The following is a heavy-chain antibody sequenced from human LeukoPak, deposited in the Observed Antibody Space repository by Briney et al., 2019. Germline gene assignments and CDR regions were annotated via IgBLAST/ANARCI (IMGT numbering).Heavy chain of an antibody. V-gene: IGHV4-4*02. J-gene: IGHJ6*03. Sequence: PSETLSLTCAVSSGSISSRNSWTWVRQPPGKGLEWIGEIFHSGSTNYNPSLKSRVTITIDKSKNQFSLNLSSVTAADTAVYYCARIRGAGADFYYYYMDVWGKGTTVTVSS. CDR3: ARIRGAGADFYYYYMDV. CDR1: SGSISSRNS. CDR2: IFHSGST.